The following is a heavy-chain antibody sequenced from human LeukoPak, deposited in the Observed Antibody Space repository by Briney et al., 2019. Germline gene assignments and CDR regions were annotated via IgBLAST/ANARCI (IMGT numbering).Heavy chain of an antibody. CDR1: GFTFSSYA. V-gene: IGHV3-23*01. D-gene: IGHD4-17*01. Sequence: GGSLRLSCAASGFTFSSYAMSWVRQAPGKGLEWVSAISGSGGSTYYADSVKGRFTISRDNSKNTPYLQMNSLRAEDTAVYYCAKNPYGDYAFDYWGQGTLVTVSS. J-gene: IGHJ4*02. CDR3: AKNPYGDYAFDY. CDR2: ISGSGGST.